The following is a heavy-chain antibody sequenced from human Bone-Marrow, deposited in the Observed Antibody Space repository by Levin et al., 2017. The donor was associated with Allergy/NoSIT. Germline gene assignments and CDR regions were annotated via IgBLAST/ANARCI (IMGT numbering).Heavy chain of an antibody. CDR2: ISSGANTI. CDR1: GFTFSDYY. CDR3: ARDSGYRDFDL. J-gene: IGHJ4*02. V-gene: IGHV3-11*01. Sequence: AGGSLRLSCAASGFTFSDYYLSWIRQAPGKGLEWISYISSGANTIFYADSVKDRFTISRDDAKKTLHLQMSGLRAEDTAVYYCARDSGYRDFDLWGQGSLVTVSS. D-gene: IGHD3-16*02.